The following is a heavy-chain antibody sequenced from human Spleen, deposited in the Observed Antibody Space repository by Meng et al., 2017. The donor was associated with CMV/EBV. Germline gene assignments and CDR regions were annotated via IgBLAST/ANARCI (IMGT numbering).Heavy chain of an antibody. V-gene: IGHV1-18*01. CDR1: GGTFSSYT. Sequence: ASVKVSCKASGGTFSSYTISWVRQAPGQGLEWMGWISAYNGNTNYAQKLQGRVTMTTDTSTSTAYMELRSLGSDDTAVYYCARVRFLEWLSPLYYYYGMDVWGQGTTVTVSS. CDR2: ISAYNGNT. D-gene: IGHD3-3*01. J-gene: IGHJ6*02. CDR3: ARVRFLEWLSPLYYYYGMDV.